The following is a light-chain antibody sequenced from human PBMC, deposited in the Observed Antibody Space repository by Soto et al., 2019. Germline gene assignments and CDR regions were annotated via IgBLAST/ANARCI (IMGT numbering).Light chain of an antibody. CDR1: QSVSNNY. Sequence: EIVLTQSPGTLSLSPGERGTLSCGASQSVSNNYLAWYQQKPGQAPRLLIYGASNGATGIPDRFSGSGSGTDFTLTISRLQPEDFAVYYCQQYGSSGTFGQGTKVDIK. CDR3: QQYGSSGT. CDR2: GAS. V-gene: IGKV3-20*01. J-gene: IGKJ1*01.